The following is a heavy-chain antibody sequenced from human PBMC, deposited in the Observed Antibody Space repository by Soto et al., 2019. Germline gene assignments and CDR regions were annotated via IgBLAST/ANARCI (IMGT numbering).Heavy chain of an antibody. Sequence: QVQLVESGGGVVQPGRSLRLSCAASGFTFSSYGMHWVRQAPGKGLEWVAGISYDGSNKYYAESVKGRFTISRDNSKKTLYLQMNSLRAEDTAVYYCGNDSRIVVVTAPYDYWGQGTLVTVSS. CDR2: ISYDGSNK. CDR1: GFTFSSYG. D-gene: IGHD2-21*02. V-gene: IGHV3-30*18. J-gene: IGHJ4*02. CDR3: GNDSRIVVVTAPYDY.